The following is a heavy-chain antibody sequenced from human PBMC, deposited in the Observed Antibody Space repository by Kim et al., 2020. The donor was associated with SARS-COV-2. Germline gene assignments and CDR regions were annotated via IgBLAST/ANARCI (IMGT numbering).Heavy chain of an antibody. CDR3: ARLPIDSSSLVRDY. V-gene: IGHV5-10-1*01. J-gene: IGHJ4*02. Sequence: SPSFQGHVTISADKSISTAYLQWSSLKASDTAMYYCARLPIDSSSLVRDYWGQGTLVTVSS. D-gene: IGHD6-13*01.